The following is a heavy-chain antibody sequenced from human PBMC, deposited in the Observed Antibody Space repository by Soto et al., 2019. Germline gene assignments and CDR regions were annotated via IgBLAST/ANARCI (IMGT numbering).Heavy chain of an antibody. Sequence: QVQLQESGPGLVKPSQTLSLTCTVSGGSISSGGYYWSWIRQHPGKGLEWIGYIYYSGSTYYNPSLKSRVTISVDTSKNQFSLKLSSVTAADTAVYYCAVTSRYYDILTGYYPRGWFDPWGQGTLVTVSS. D-gene: IGHD3-9*01. CDR3: AVTSRYYDILTGYYPRGWFDP. CDR1: GGSISSGGYY. J-gene: IGHJ5*02. V-gene: IGHV4-31*03. CDR2: IYYSGST.